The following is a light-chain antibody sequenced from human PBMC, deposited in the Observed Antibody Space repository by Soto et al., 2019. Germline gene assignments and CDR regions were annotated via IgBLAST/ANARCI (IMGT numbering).Light chain of an antibody. J-gene: IGKJ1*01. CDR1: QSVSSN. CDR2: DAS. CDR3: QQYNNWPRT. Sequence: EIVMTQSPATLSVSPGERATLACRASQSVSSNLAWFQQKPGQAPRLLIYDASTRASGIPARFSGSASGTEFTLTISSLQSEDFAVYYCQQYNNWPRTFGQGTKVEIK. V-gene: IGKV3-15*01.